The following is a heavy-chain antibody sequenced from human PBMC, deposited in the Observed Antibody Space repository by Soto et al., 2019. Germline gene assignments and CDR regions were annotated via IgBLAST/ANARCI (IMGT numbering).Heavy chain of an antibody. CDR3: VRDQYSGYDFAL. CDR2: IPSRGRP. Sequence: SATLSLTCSVSGASIAGGSYYWSWVRQPPWKGLEWIGYIPSRGRPFYNPSLTSPGTISADSSKNQLSLQLTSVTAADTAVYYCVRDQYSGYDFALWGQGNLVTVSS. CDR1: GASIAGGSYY. J-gene: IGHJ5*02. V-gene: IGHV4-30-4*01. D-gene: IGHD5-12*01.